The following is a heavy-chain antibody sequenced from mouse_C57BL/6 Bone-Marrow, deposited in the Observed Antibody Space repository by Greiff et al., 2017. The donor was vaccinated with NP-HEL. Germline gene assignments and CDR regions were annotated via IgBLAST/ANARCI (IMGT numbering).Heavy chain of an antibody. CDR2: INPNNGGT. CDR3: AREGFNWDFDY. J-gene: IGHJ2*01. Sequence: VHVKQSGPELVKPGASVKMSCKASGYTFTDYNMHWVKQSHGKSLEWIGYINPNNGGTSYNQKFKGKATLTVNKSSSTAYMELRSLTSEDSAVYYCAREGFNWDFDYWGQGTTLTVSS. D-gene: IGHD4-1*01. CDR1: GYTFTDYN. V-gene: IGHV1-22*01.